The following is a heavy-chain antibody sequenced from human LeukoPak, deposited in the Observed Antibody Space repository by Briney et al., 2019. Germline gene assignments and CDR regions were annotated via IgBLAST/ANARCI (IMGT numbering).Heavy chain of an antibody. V-gene: IGHV3-30*18. CDR2: ISYDGSNK. D-gene: IGHD6-19*01. J-gene: IGHJ4*02. CDR3: AKDSSGWYMGPDY. CDR1: GFTFSSCG. Sequence: GGSLRLSCAASGFTFSSCGMHWVRQAPGKGLEWVAVISYDGSNKYYADSVKGRFTISRDNSKNTLYLQMNSLRAEDTAVYYCAKDSSGWYMGPDYWGQGTLVTVSS.